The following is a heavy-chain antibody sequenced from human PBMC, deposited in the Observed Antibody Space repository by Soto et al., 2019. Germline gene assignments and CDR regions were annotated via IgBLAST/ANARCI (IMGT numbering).Heavy chain of an antibody. CDR3: ARGAELRRGIDP. J-gene: IGHJ5*02. V-gene: IGHV4-31*03. Sequence: PSETLSLTCTVSGGSISSGEYYWTWIRQHPGRGLEWIAYIYSSGSTYCNPSLKSRITISVDTSKNQFSLKLSSVTAADTAVYYCARGAELRRGIDPWGQGTLVTVSS. CDR1: GGSISSGEYY. D-gene: IGHD1-7*01. CDR2: IYSSGST.